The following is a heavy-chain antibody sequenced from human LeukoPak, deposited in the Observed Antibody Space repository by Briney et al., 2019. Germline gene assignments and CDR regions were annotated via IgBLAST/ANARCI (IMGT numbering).Heavy chain of an antibody. V-gene: IGHV4-34*01. CDR1: GGSFSRYY. D-gene: IGHD4-17*01. CDR3: ARQRDYADYLDAFDV. J-gene: IGHJ3*01. CDR2: INHSGTT. Sequence: SETLSLTCAVYGGSFSRYYWSWIRQPPGKGLEWIGEINHSGTTNYNPSLKSRVTISADTSKNQFSLKLTSVTAADTAIYYCARQRDYADYLDAFDVWGQGTMVTVSS.